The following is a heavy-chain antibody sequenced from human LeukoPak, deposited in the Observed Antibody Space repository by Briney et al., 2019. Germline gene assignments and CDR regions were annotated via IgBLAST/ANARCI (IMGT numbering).Heavy chain of an antibody. V-gene: IGHV3-21*01. CDR1: GFTFSSYS. CDR2: ISSSSSYI. CDR3: AKSGYAFYYYYGMDV. Sequence: GGSLRLSCAASGFTFSSYSMNWVRQAPGKGLEWVSSISSSSSYIYYADSVKGRFTISRDDAKNSLYLQMNSLRAEDTAVYYCAKSGYAFYYYYGMDVWGQGTTVTVSS. D-gene: IGHD5-12*01. J-gene: IGHJ6*02.